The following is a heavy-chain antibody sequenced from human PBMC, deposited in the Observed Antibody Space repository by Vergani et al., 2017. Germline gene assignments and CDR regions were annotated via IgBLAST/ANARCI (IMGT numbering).Heavy chain of an antibody. Sequence: QVQLQQWGAGLLKPSETLSLTCAVYGGSFSGYYWSWIRQLPGKGLEWIGEINHSGSTNYNPSLKSRVTISVDTSKNQFSLKLSSVTAADTAVYYCARGRGSGSYYLSYYYYMDVWGKGTTVTVSS. D-gene: IGHD3-10*01. CDR1: GGSFSGYY. CDR2: INHSGST. CDR3: ARGRGSGSYYLSYYYYMDV. J-gene: IGHJ6*03. V-gene: IGHV4-34*01.